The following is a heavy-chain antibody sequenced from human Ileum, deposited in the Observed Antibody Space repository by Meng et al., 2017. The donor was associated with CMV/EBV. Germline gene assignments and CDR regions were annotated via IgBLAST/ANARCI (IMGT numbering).Heavy chain of an antibody. J-gene: IGHJ4*02. CDR3: ARDSSSWYGDFDY. D-gene: IGHD6-13*01. V-gene: IGHV1-18*01. CDR2: ISAYNGNT. CDR1: VYTFISYG. Sequence: ASVYTFISYGISWVREAPGQGLEWMGWISAYNGNTNYAQKLQGRVTMTTDTSTSTAYMELRSLRSDDTAVYYCARDSSSWYGDFDYWGQGTLVTVSS.